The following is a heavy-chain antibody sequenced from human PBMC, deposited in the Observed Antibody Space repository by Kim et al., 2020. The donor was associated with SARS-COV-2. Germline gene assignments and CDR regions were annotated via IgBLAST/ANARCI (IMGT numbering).Heavy chain of an antibody. V-gene: IGHV3-30*01. CDR3: ASIAAAGDY. Sequence: SNKYYADCVKGRFTSSRDNSKNTLYLKMNSLRAEDTAVYYCASIAAAGDYWGQGTLVTVSS. J-gene: IGHJ4*02. D-gene: IGHD6-13*01. CDR2: SNK.